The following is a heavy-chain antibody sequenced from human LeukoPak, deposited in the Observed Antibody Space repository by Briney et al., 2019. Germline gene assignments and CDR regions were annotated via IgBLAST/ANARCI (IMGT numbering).Heavy chain of an antibody. J-gene: IGHJ4*02. D-gene: IGHD5-24*01. CDR3: ARDGGSSRRAGYNFLDY. CDR2: IWYDGSNK. Sequence: GGSLRLSCAASGFTFSNYGIHWVRQAPGEGLEWVAVIWYDGSNKDHADSVKGRFTISRDNSKNTLYLQINSLRAEDAAMYFCARDGGSSRRAGYNFLDYWGQGTLVTVPS. CDR1: GFTFSNYG. V-gene: IGHV3-33*01.